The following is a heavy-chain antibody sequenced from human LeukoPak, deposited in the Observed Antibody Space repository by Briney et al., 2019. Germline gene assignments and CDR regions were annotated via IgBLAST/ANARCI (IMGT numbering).Heavy chain of an antibody. CDR2: IRSKAYGGTT. CDR1: GFTFGDYA. J-gene: IGHJ6*02. D-gene: IGHD2-2*01. Sequence: PGGSLRLSCTASGFTFGDYAMSWVRQAPGKGLAWVGFIRSKAYGGTTEYAASVKGRFTISRDDSKSIAYLQMNSLKTEDTAVYYCTSLLVVPAAMNYYGMDVWGQGTTVTVSS. V-gene: IGHV3-49*04. CDR3: TSLLVVPAAMNYYGMDV.